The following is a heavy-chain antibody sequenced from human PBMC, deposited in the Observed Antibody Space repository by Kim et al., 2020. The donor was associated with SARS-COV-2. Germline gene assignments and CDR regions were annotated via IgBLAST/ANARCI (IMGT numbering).Heavy chain of an antibody. V-gene: IGHV4-31*03. Sequence: SETLSLTCTVSGGSISSGGYYWSWIRQHPGKGLEWIGYIYYSGSTYYNPSLKSRVTISVDTSKNQFSLKLSSVTAADTAVYYCARDSGGIRGSGQGSWFDPWGQGTLVTVSS. CDR2: IYYSGST. CDR1: GGSISSGGYY. CDR3: ARDSGGIRGSGQGSWFDP. D-gene: IGHD2-15*01. J-gene: IGHJ5*02.